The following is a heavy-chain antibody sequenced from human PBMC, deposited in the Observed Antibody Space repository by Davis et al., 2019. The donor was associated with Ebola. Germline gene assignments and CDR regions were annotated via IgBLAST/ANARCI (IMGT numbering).Heavy chain of an antibody. CDR1: GFTFSDYS. V-gene: IGHV3-21*01. J-gene: IGHJ6*02. CDR3: AREPSDDYFYGLDV. Sequence: GESLKISCAASGFTFSDYSMNWVRLAPGKGLEWVSYISSSSTFIYYADSVQGRFTVSRDDAEKSLYLQMDSLRVEDTAIYYCAREPSDDYFYGLDVWGQGTTVTV. CDR2: ISSSSTFI.